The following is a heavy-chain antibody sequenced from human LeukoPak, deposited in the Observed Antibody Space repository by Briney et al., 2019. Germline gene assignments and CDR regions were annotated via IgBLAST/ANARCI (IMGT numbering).Heavy chain of an antibody. Sequence: GGSLRLSCEASGFTFSRYAINWVRQAPGKGLEWVANIKKDASEKYYVDSVKGRFTISRDDAKNSLFLQMDSLRAEDTAVYYCVGGPGYWGQGTLVIVSP. CDR2: IKKDASEK. CDR3: VGGPGY. D-gene: IGHD3-10*01. J-gene: IGHJ4*02. CDR1: GFTFSRYA. V-gene: IGHV3-7*01.